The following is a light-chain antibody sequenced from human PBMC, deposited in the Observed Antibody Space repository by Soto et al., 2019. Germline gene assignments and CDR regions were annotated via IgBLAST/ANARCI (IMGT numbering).Light chain of an antibody. CDR3: SSYTSSSTLEV. J-gene: IGLJ1*01. V-gene: IGLV2-14*01. CDR2: EVS. CDR1: SSDVGGYNY. Sequence: QSVLTQPASVSGSPGQSITISCTGTSSDVGGYNYVSWYQQHPGKAPKLRIFEVSNRPSGVSNRFSGSKSGNTASLTISGLQAEDEADYYCSSYTSSSTLEVFGTGTKLTVL.